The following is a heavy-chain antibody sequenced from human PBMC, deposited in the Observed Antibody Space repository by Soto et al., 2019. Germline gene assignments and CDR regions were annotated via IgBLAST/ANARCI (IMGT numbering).Heavy chain of an antibody. V-gene: IGHV4-31*03. CDR3: ALGMFMDV. CDR2: IDHSGTT. D-gene: IGHD3-16*01. CDR1: GASLSSSGHY. J-gene: IGHJ6*04. Sequence: QVQLQESGPGLVKPSQTLSLTCTVSGASLSSSGHYWNWVRQHPGKGLEWIGYIDHSGTTYYNPSLKSRLAMSIDLSKNQLSLEVTSVTAADTALYFCALGMFMDVWGRGTRVTVSA.